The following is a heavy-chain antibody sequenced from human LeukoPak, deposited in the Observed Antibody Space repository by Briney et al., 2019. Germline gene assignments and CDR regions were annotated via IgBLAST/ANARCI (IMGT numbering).Heavy chain of an antibody. D-gene: IGHD3-22*01. Sequence: PSETLSLTCTVSGGSISSYYWSWIRQPPRKGLEWIGYIYYSGSTNYNPSLKSRVNMSVDTSKNQFSLKLSSVTAADTAVYYCARDQYYYDSSGYLFDYWGQGTLVTVSS. V-gene: IGHV4-59*12. J-gene: IGHJ4*02. CDR1: GGSISSYY. CDR2: IYYSGST. CDR3: ARDQYYYDSSGYLFDY.